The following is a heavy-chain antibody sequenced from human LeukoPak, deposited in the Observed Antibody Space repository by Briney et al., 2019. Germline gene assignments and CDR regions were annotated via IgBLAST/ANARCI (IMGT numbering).Heavy chain of an antibody. CDR2: ISSSGSTI. CDR3: ARESCSGGSCHWDY. V-gene: IGHV3-48*04. CDR1: GFTFSSYS. D-gene: IGHD2-15*01. J-gene: IGHJ4*02. Sequence: GGSLRLSCAASGFTFSSYSMNWVRQAPGKGLEWVSYISSSGSTIYYADSVKGRFTISRDNAKNSLYLQMNSLRAEDTAVYYCARESCSGGSCHWDYWGQGTLVTVSS.